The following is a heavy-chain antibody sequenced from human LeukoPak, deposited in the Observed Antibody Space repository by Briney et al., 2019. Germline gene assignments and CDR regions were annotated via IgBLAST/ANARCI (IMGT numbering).Heavy chain of an antibody. CDR2: IYYSGST. J-gene: IGHJ6*03. V-gene: IGHV4-59*11. D-gene: IGHD3-22*01. Sequence: SETLSLTCTVSGGSISSHYWSWIRQPPGKGLEWIGYIYYSGSTNYNPSLKSRVTISVDTSKNQFSLKLSSVTAADTAVYYCARVINYYDSSCYYYYYYYYMDVWGKGTTVTVSS. CDR1: GGSISSHY. CDR3: ARVINYYDSSCYYYYYYYYMDV.